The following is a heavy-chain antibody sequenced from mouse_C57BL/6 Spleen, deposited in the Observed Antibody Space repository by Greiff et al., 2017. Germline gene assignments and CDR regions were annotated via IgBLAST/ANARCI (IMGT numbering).Heavy chain of an antibody. D-gene: IGHD2-4*01. J-gene: IGHJ4*01. Sequence: EVQLQESGPGLVKPSQSLSLTCSVTGYSITSGYYWNWIRQFPGNKLEWMGYISYDGSNNYNPSLKNRISITRDTSKNQFFLKLNSVTTEDTATYYCAREGDYDGAYAMDYWGQGTSVTVSS. CDR3: AREGDYDGAYAMDY. CDR1: GYSITSGYY. V-gene: IGHV3-6*01. CDR2: ISYDGSN.